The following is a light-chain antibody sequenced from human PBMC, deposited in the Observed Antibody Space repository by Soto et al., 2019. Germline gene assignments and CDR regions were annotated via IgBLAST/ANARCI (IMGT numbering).Light chain of an antibody. CDR3: QSYDSRMSGYV. J-gene: IGLJ1*01. Sequence: QSVLTQPPSVSGAPGQRVTLSCTGSSSNIGAGYEVHWYQQLPGTAPKLLIYGNSNRPSGVPDRFSGSKSGTSASLAITGLQAEDEADYYGQSYDSRMSGYVFGTGTKLTVL. CDR1: SSNIGAGYE. V-gene: IGLV1-40*01. CDR2: GNS.